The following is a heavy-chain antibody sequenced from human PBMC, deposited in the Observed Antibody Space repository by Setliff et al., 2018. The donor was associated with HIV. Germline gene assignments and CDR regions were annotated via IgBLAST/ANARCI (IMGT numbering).Heavy chain of an antibody. CDR2: IYSSGST. CDR3: ARHSPSDY. J-gene: IGHJ4*02. V-gene: IGHV4-59*08. CDR1: GGSISSYY. Sequence: SETLSLTCTVSGGSISSYYWGWIRQPPGKGLEWLGHIYSSGSTSYNPSLKSRVTISVDTSKNQFSLKLSSVTAADTAVYYCARHSPSDYWGQGTLVTVSS.